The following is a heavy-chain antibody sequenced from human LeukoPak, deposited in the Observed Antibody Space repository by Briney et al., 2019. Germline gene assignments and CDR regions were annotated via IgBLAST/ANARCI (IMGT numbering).Heavy chain of an antibody. CDR1: GFTFSGYD. J-gene: IGHJ6*02. CDR2: TSSSSSTI. CDR3: ARLRYYGMDV. V-gene: IGHV3-48*04. Sequence: GGSLRLACADSGFTFSGYDMSWVRQAPGKGLEWVSYTSSSSSTIYYADSVKSRFTISRDNAKNSLYLQMNSLSAEDTAVYYCARLRYYGMDVSGQGTTVTVSS.